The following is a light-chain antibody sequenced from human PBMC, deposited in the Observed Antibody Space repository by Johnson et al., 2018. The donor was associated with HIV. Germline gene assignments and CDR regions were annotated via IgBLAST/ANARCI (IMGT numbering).Light chain of an antibody. J-gene: IGLJ1*01. Sequence: QLVLTQPPSVSAAPGQRVTISCSGSSSNIGNNYVSWYQQLPRGAPKLLIYENNKRPSGIPDRFSGSTSGTSATLDITGLQSGDEADYYCGTWDSSLSAYVFGNGTKVTVL. V-gene: IGLV1-51*02. CDR3: GTWDSSLSAYV. CDR2: ENN. CDR1: SSNIGNNY.